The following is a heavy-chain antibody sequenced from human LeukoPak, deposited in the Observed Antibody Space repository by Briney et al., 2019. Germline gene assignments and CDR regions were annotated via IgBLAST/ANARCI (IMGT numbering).Heavy chain of an antibody. D-gene: IGHD3-16*01. CDR2: IIPIFGVA. V-gene: IGHV1-69*13. Sequence: ASVKVSCKASGGTFTNYAINWLRQAPGQGLDWRGEIIPIFGVANYAKKFQDRVTLTADESTSTAYMELSSLRSEDTAVYYCVRGRVMRGTYYVAGQDALDVWGQGKMVTVSS. CDR1: GGTFTNYA. CDR3: VRGRVMRGTYYVAGQDALDV. J-gene: IGHJ3*01.